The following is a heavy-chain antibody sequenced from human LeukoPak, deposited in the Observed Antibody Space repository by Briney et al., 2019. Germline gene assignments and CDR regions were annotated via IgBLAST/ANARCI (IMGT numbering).Heavy chain of an antibody. CDR3: TRGSSGRRDN. CDR1: GYTFTSCD. J-gene: IGHJ4*02. CDR2: MNHNSGNT. Sequence: ASVKVSFKASGYTFTSCDIDWVRQATGQGLEWMGWMNHNSGNTGYGQSFQGRITMTRDISIGTAYMELSNLTSEDTAIYYCTRGSSGRRDNWGQGTLVTVSA. V-gene: IGHV1-8*01. D-gene: IGHD6-19*01.